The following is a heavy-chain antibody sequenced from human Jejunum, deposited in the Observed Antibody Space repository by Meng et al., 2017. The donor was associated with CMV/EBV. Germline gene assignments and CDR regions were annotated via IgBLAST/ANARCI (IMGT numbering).Heavy chain of an antibody. D-gene: IGHD3-22*01. V-gene: IGHV7-4-1*02. J-gene: IGHJ4*02. Sequence: VELVDTRLGSKKPGASVTVSCKASGYTFSSYAMNWVRQAPGQGLEWMGWINTNTGNPTYAQGFTGRFVFSLDTSVSTAYLQISSLKAEDTAVYYCARGDYYDSSGLDYWGQGTLVTVSS. CDR3: ARGDYYDSSGLDY. CDR1: GYTFSSYA. CDR2: INTNTGNP.